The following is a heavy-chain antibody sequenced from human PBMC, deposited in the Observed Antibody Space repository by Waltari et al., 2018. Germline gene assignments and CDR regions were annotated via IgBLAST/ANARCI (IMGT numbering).Heavy chain of an antibody. V-gene: IGHV4-39*01. D-gene: IGHD5-12*01. CDR1: GVSITSNTHY. CDR3: ATYIGASVGTAAFDV. Sequence: QLQLQESGPRLVRPSETLSLICRVSGVSITSNTHYWAWIRQSPGQGLGWIGTVSYSGTTDISPSLKSRVSVSRDTSKNQVSLILGSVTAADMAVYYCATYIGASVGTAAFDVWGQGTMVTVSS. CDR2: VSYSGTT. J-gene: IGHJ3*01.